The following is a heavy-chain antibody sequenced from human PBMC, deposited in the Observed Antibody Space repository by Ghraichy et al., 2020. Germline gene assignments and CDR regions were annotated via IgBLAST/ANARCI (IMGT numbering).Heavy chain of an antibody. CDR1: GFTFSSYW. Sequence: LSLTCAASGFTFSSYWLTWVRQAPGKGLEWVANIKQDGSEKYYVDSVKGRFTISRDNAKNSLYLQMNSLRAEDTAVYYCARLDYYYYYYMDVWGKGTTVTVSS. CDR3: ARLDYYYYYYMDV. J-gene: IGHJ6*03. CDR2: IKQDGSEK. V-gene: IGHV3-7*01.